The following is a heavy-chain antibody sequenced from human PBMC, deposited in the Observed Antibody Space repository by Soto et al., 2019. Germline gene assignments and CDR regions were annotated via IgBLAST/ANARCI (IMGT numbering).Heavy chain of an antibody. CDR1: GGSISSYY. Sequence: PSETLSLTCTVSGGSISSYYWSWIRQPPGKGLEWIGYIYYSGSTNYNPSLKSRVTISVDTSKNQFSLKLSSVTAADTAVYYCARVVRGAVAGIDYWGQGTLVTVSS. V-gene: IGHV4-59*01. CDR2: IYYSGST. D-gene: IGHD6-19*01. CDR3: ARVVRGAVAGIDY. J-gene: IGHJ4*02.